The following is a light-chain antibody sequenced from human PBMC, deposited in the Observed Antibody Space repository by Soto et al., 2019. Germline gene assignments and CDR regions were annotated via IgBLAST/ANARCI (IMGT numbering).Light chain of an antibody. J-gene: IGKJ1*01. Sequence: EIVLTQSPGTLSVSPGERATLSCRASQSVSSKLAWYQQKPGQAPRLLFYGASTGATGIPARFSGSGSETEFTPSISSLQSEDFAVYYCQQYHDWPGTFGQGTKVDIK. CDR1: QSVSSK. V-gene: IGKV3-15*01. CDR3: QQYHDWPGT. CDR2: GAS.